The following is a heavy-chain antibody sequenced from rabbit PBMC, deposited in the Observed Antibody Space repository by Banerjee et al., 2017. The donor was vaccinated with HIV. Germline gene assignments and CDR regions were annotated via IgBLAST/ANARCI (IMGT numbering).Heavy chain of an antibody. D-gene: IGHD2-1*01. J-gene: IGHJ4*01. CDR2: IYTSSGST. CDR3: ARWGYDDYGDYDNL. CDR1: GFSFSSYYY. Sequence: QSLEESGGDLVKPGASLTLTCTASGFSFSSYYYLCWVRQAPGKGLELIACIYTSSGSTWYASWVNGRFTISRSTSLNTVDLKMTSLTAADTATYFCARWGYDDYGDYDNLWGPGTLVTVS. V-gene: IGHV1S43*01.